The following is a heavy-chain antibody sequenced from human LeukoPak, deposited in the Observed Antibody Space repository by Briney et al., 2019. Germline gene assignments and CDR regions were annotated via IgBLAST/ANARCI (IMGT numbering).Heavy chain of an antibody. CDR1: GGSISSGSYY. V-gene: IGHV4-61*02. CDR3: ARGIATITQDSFDI. Sequence: PSETLSLTCTVSGGSISSGSYYWSWIRQPAGKGLEWIGRIYTSGSTNYNPSLKSRVTISVDTSKNQFSLKLSSVTAADTALYYCARGIATITQDSFDIWGLGTMVTVSS. CDR2: IYTSGST. D-gene: IGHD1-14*01. J-gene: IGHJ3*02.